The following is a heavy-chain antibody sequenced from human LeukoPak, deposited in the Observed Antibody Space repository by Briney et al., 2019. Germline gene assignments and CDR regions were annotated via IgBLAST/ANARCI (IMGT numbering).Heavy chain of an antibody. CDR2: IYYSGST. CDR3: ARSRYSSSWSPDY. CDR1: GGSIRSSTYY. J-gene: IGHJ4*02. D-gene: IGHD6-13*01. Sequence: PSETLSLTCTVSGGSIRSSTYYWGWIRQPPGKGLEWIGSIYYSGSTYYNPSLKSRLTMSVDTSKNQLSLKLSSVTAADTAVYYCARSRYSSSWSPDYWGQGTLVTVSS. V-gene: IGHV4-39*01.